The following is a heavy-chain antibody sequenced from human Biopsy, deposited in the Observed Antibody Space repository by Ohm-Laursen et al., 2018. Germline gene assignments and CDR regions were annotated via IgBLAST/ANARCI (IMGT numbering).Heavy chain of an antibody. D-gene: IGHD3-22*01. CDR1: GYTFPSYG. Sequence: ATVKISCKVSGYTFPSYGISWVRQAPGQGLEWMGWISAYNGNRNYAQKFQGRVTMTTDTSTSTAYMELRSLRSDDTAVYFCAREEDSSGYDYYGMDVWGQGTTVTVSS. V-gene: IGHV1-18*01. CDR2: ISAYNGNR. CDR3: AREEDSSGYDYYGMDV. J-gene: IGHJ6*02.